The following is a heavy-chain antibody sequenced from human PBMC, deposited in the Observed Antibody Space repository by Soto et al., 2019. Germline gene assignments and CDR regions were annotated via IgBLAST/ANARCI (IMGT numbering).Heavy chain of an antibody. Sequence: ASETLSLTCGVSGVSISSGHWWSWVRQSPGKGLQWIGEIHHSGDTNSHPSLRGRVIISVETSKNQFSLKLSSVTAADTAVYYCARRGENTVVRYYFDYWGQGTLVTVSS. CDR1: GVSISSGHW. CDR2: IHHSGDT. D-gene: IGHD2-15*01. J-gene: IGHJ4*02. CDR3: ARRGENTVVRYYFDY. V-gene: IGHV4-4*02.